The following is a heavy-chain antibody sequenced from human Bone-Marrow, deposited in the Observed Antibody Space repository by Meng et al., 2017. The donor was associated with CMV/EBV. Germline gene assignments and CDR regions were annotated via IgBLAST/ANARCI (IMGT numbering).Heavy chain of an antibody. CDR3: VRRDSGSFDY. J-gene: IGHJ4*02. Sequence: QVQLVESGGGVVQPGWSLRLSCAASGFTFSSYAFHWVRQAPGKGLEWVAIISYDGRNKYYTDSVKGRFTISRDNSKNTLYLQMNSLRAEDTAMYYCVRRDSGSFDYWGRGTLVTVSS. CDR1: GFTFSSYA. V-gene: IGHV3-30*04. D-gene: IGHD3-22*01. CDR2: ISYDGRNK.